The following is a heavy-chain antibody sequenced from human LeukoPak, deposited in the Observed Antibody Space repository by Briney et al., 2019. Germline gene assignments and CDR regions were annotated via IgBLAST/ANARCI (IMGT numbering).Heavy chain of an antibody. V-gene: IGHV3-7*03. D-gene: IGHD3-10*01. CDR2: IKEDGSEK. Sequence: PGGSLRLSCAASGFTFSSYGMHWVRQAPGKGLEWVANIKEDGSEKYYVDSVKGRFTISRDNSKNSLYLQMNSLRAEDTALYYCAKGDRQRGYGSGPNWGQGTLVTVSP. J-gene: IGHJ4*02. CDR3: AKGDRQRGYGSGPN. CDR1: GFTFSSYG.